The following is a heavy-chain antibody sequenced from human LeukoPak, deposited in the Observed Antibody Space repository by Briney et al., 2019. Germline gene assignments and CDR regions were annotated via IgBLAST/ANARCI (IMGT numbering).Heavy chain of an antibody. CDR1: GGSINSYY. CDR2: IYYSGST. V-gene: IGHV4-59*01. Sequence: PSETLSLTCTVSGGSINSYYWSWIRQPPGKGLEWIGDIYYSGSTNYNPSLKSRVTISVDTSKNQFSLKMSSVTAADTAVYYCARARDGHINNWFDPWGQGTLVTVSS. D-gene: IGHD5-24*01. CDR3: ARARDGHINNWFDP. J-gene: IGHJ5*02.